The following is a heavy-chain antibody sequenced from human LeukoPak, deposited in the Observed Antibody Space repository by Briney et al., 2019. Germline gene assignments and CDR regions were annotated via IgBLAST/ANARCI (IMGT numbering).Heavy chain of an antibody. Sequence: GASVKVSCKASGYTFTGYYMHWVRQAPGQGLEWMGWINPNSGGTNYAQKFQGRVTVTRDTSISTAYMEVTRLNSDDTAIYYCARDFFSEITYHGEIAYFDQWGPGTLVSVSS. CDR1: GYTFTGYY. J-gene: IGHJ4*02. D-gene: IGHD3-16*01. CDR2: INPNSGGT. CDR3: ARDFFSEITYHGEIAYFDQ. V-gene: IGHV1-2*02.